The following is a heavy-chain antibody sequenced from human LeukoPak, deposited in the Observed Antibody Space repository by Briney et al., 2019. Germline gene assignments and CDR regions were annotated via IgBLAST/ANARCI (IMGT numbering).Heavy chain of an antibody. J-gene: IGHJ4*02. V-gene: IGHV4-31*03. D-gene: IGHD2-15*01. CDR3: ARGTPIFVDY. Sequence: SETLSLTCTVSGGSISSGGYYWSWIRQHPGKGLEWIGYIYYSGSTYYNPSLKSRVTISVDTSKNQFSLKLSSMTAADTAVYYCARGTPIFVDYWGQGTLVTVSS. CDR2: IYYSGST. CDR1: GGSISSGGYY.